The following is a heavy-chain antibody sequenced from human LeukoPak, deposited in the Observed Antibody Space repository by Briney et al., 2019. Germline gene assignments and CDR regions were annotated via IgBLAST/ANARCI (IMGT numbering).Heavy chain of an antibody. CDR3: AREVDSGYYYMDV. Sequence: PGGSLRLSCAASGFTFSSYEMNWVRQAPGKGLEWVSYISSSGSTIYYADSVKGRFTISRDNAKNSLYLQMNSLGAEDTAVYYCAREVDSGYYYMDVWGKGTTVTVSS. CDR2: ISSSGSTI. D-gene: IGHD5-12*01. CDR1: GFTFSSYE. V-gene: IGHV3-48*03. J-gene: IGHJ6*03.